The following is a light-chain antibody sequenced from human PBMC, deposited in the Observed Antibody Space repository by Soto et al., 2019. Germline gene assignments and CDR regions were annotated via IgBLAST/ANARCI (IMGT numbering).Light chain of an antibody. V-gene: IGKV3-15*01. CDR3: QRYNNWPGT. Sequence: EIVLTQSPATLSVSPGERATLSCRASQSVTSTIACYHQNPAQPPSTLINDASTRATGIPARLSGSGSGTEFTLTISSLQSEDFAVYNCQRYNNWPGTFGQGTKV. CDR1: QSVTST. CDR2: DAS. J-gene: IGKJ1*01.